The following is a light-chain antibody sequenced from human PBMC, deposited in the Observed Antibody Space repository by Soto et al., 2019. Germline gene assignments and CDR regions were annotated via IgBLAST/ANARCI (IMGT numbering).Light chain of an antibody. Sequence: EIVLTQSPATLSLSPGERATLPCRASQSVTRYLAWYQQKPGQAPRLLIYDASNRATDIPARFSGSGSGTDFTLTISSLEPEDFAVYYCQQRSNWPLTFGGGTKVDI. CDR3: QQRSNWPLT. CDR2: DAS. J-gene: IGKJ4*01. CDR1: QSVTRY. V-gene: IGKV3-11*01.